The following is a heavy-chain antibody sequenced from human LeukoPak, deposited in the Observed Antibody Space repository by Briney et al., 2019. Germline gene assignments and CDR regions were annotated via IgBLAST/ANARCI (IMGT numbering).Heavy chain of an antibody. Sequence: SETLSLTCAVYGGSFSGYYWSWIRQPPGKGLEWIGEINHSGSTNYSPSLKSRVTISVDTSKNQFSLKLSSVTAADTAVYYCARSAACSGGSCSVQHGYWGQGTLVTVSS. CDR3: ARSAACSGGSCSVQHGY. CDR2: INHSGST. D-gene: IGHD2-15*01. V-gene: IGHV4-34*01. J-gene: IGHJ4*02. CDR1: GGSFSGYY.